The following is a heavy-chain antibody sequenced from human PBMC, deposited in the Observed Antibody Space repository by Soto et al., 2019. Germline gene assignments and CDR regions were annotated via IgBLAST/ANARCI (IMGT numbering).Heavy chain of an antibody. J-gene: IGHJ5*02. Sequence: LRLSCAASGFPFSDSYMAWIRQAPGKGLEEIATISSTGSTPYYADSVKGRFTISRDNAQNSLYLEMNNLRAEDTAVYYCARGQQLVANWLDPWGQGILVTVSS. CDR2: ISSTGSTP. D-gene: IGHD6-6*01. CDR3: ARGQQLVANWLDP. V-gene: IGHV3-11*01. CDR1: GFPFSDSY.